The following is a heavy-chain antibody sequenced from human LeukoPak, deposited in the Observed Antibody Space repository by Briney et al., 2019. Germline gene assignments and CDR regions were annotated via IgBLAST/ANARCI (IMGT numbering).Heavy chain of an antibody. Sequence: PSETLSLTCTVSGGSISSYYWSWIRQPPGKGLEWIGYIYYSGSTNYNPSYKSRVTMSVDTSKNQFSLKLSSVTAAGTAIYYCAREGGYSYGFDSWGQGTLVTVSS. J-gene: IGHJ4*02. D-gene: IGHD5-18*01. CDR1: GGSISSYY. CDR3: AREGGYSYGFDS. CDR2: IYYSGST. V-gene: IGHV4-59*12.